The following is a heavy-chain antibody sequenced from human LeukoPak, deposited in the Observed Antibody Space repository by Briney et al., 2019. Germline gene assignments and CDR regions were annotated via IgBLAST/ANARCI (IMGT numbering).Heavy chain of an antibody. J-gene: IGHJ5*02. Sequence: GGSLTLSCAASGFTFSSYAMSWVRQAPGKGLEWVSAISGSGGSTYYADSVKGRFTISRDNSKNTLYLQMNSLRAEDTAVYYCAKPQYSSSWIPHNWFDPWGQGTLVTVSS. CDR3: AKPQYSSSWIPHNWFDP. CDR2: ISGSGGST. V-gene: IGHV3-23*01. D-gene: IGHD6-13*01. CDR1: GFTFSSYA.